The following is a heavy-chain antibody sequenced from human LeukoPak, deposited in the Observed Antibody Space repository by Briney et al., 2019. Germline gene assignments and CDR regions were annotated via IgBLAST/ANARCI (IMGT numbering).Heavy chain of an antibody. V-gene: IGHV3-30*18. CDR2: ISYDGSNK. CDR3: AKDLSEDAFDI. J-gene: IGHJ3*02. CDR1: GFTFSSYG. Sequence: GGSLRLSCAASGFTFSSYGMHWVRQAPGKGLEWVAVISYDGSNKYYADSVKGRFTISRDNSKNTLYLQLNSLRAEDTAAYSCAKDLSEDAFDIWGQGTMVTVSS.